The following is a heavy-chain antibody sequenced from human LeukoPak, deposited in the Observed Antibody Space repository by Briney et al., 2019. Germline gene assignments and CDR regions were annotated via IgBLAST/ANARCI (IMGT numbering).Heavy chain of an antibody. J-gene: IGHJ5*01. D-gene: IGHD2-2*02. CDR2: ISYDGSNK. Sequence: PGRSLRLSCAASGFTFSSYGMHWVRQAPGKGLEWVAVISYDGSNKYYADSAKGRFTISRDNSKNTLYLQMNSLRAEDTAVYYCAKNRIPTAITPDSWGQGTLVTVSS. CDR3: AKNRIPTAITPDS. V-gene: IGHV3-30*18. CDR1: GFTFSSYG.